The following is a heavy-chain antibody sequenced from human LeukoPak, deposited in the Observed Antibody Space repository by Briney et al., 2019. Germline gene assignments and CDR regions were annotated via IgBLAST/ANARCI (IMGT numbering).Heavy chain of an antibody. CDR3: ARGGTSGWRTPNDDY. V-gene: IGHV1-69*06. CDR1: GGTFSSYT. CDR2: IIPLFGTP. Sequence: SVKVSCKASGGTFSSYTISWVRQAPGQGLEWMGGIIPLFGTPDYAQKFQDRLTITADKSTSTAYMELRSLRSDDTAVYYCARGGTSGWRTPNDDYWGQGTLVTVSS. D-gene: IGHD6-19*01. J-gene: IGHJ4*02.